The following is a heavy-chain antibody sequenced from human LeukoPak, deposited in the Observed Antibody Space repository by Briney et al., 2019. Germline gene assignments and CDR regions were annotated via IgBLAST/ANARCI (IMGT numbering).Heavy chain of an antibody. V-gene: IGHV4-34*01. CDR1: GGSFSGYY. CDR2: INHSGST. J-gene: IGHJ4*02. D-gene: IGHD2-2*01. CDR3: ARGSGIVVVPAATGGFVDY. Sequence: PSETLSLTCAVYGGSFSGYYWSWIRQPPGKGLEWIGEINHSGSTNYNPSLKSRVTISVDTSKNQFSLKLSSVTAADTAVYYCARGSGIVVVPAATGGFVDYWGQGTLVTVSS.